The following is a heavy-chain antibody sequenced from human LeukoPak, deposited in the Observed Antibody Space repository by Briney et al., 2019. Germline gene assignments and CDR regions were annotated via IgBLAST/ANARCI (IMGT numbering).Heavy chain of an antibody. J-gene: IGHJ5*02. V-gene: IGHV4-4*09. CDR2: IYTSGST. CDR3: ARNRAGQFDP. Sequence: SETLSLTCTVSGGSISSYYWSWIRQPPGKGLEWIGHIYTSGSTNYNPSLKSRVTISVDTSKNQFSLKLSSVTAADTAVYYCARNRAGQFDPWGQGTLVTVSS. D-gene: IGHD1-14*01. CDR1: GGSISSYY.